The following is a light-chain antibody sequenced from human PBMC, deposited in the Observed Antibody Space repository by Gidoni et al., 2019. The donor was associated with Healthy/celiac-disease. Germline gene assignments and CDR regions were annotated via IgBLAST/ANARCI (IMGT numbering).Light chain of an antibody. Sequence: QSVLTQPPSVSGAPGQRVTISCTGSSSNIGAGYDVHWYQQLPGPAPKLLIYGNSNRPSGVPDRFSVSKSGTSASLAITGLQAEDEADYYCQSYDSSLGYVFGTGTKVTVL. V-gene: IGLV1-40*01. CDR1: SSNIGAGYD. CDR2: GNS. CDR3: QSYDSSLGYV. J-gene: IGLJ1*01.